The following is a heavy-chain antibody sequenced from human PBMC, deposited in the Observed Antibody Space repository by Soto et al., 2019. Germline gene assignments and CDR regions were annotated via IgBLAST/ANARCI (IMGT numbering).Heavy chain of an antibody. V-gene: IGHV4-61*01. CDR1: GGSVGSGSYY. J-gene: IGHJ6*02. D-gene: IGHD3-22*01. CDR3: ARDHYYDSSGYLPYYYYGMDV. Sequence: SETLSLTCTVSGGSVGSGSYYWSWIRQPPWKGLEWIGYIYYSGSTNYNPSLKSRVTISVHTSKNQLSLKLSSVTAADTAVYYCARDHYYDSSGYLPYYYYGMDVWGQGTTVTVSS. CDR2: IYYSGST.